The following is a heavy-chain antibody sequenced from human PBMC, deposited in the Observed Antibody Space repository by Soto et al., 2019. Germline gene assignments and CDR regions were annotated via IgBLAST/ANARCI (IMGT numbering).Heavy chain of an antibody. CDR1: GGSISSSNW. CDR3: ATHPTYYYDSSGYSFDY. CDR2: IYHSGST. Sequence: QVQLQESGPGLVKPSGTLSLTCAVSGGSISSSNWWSWVRQPPGKGLEWIGEIYHSGSTNYNPSLKSRVTISVDKSKNQCSLKLSSVTAADTAVYYFATHPTYYYDSSGYSFDYWGQGPLVTVSS. D-gene: IGHD3-22*01. J-gene: IGHJ4*02. V-gene: IGHV4-4*02.